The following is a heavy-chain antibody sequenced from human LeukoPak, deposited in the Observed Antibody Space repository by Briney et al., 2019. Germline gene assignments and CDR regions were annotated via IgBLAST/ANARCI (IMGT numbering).Heavy chain of an antibody. Sequence: GGSLRLSCAASGFTFTNYWIHWVRQAPGKGLMWVSRIKSDGITTNYADSVKGRFTISRDNAKNTVYLHMNSLRAEDTAVYFCARGMFHGYCTDYWGQGTWVPVSS. V-gene: IGHV3-74*01. J-gene: IGHJ4*02. CDR1: GFTFTNYW. D-gene: IGHD3-3*01. CDR2: IKSDGITT. CDR3: ARGMFHGYCTDY.